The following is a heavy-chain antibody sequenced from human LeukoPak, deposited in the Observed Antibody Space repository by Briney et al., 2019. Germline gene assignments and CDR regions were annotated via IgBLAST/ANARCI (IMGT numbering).Heavy chain of an antibody. CDR2: IYYSGST. Sequence: SETLSLTCTVSGGSISSSSYYWGWIRQPPGKGLEWIGSIYYSGSTYYNPSLKSRVTISVDTSKNQFSLKLSSVTAADTAVYYCARRADYDYVWGSYRDFDYWGQGTLVTVSS. D-gene: IGHD3-16*02. CDR1: GGSISSSSYY. J-gene: IGHJ4*02. CDR3: ARRADYDYVWGSYRDFDY. V-gene: IGHV4-39*01.